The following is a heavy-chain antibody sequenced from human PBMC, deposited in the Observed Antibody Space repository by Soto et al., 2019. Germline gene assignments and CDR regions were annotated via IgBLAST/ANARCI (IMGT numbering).Heavy chain of an antibody. CDR3: ARDSVDYGGNSAIDP. Sequence: SETPSLTCTVSGGSISSGDYYWSWIRQPPGKGLEWIGYIYYSGSTYYNPSLKSRVTISVDTSKNQFSLKLSSVTAADTAVYYCARDSVDYGGNSAIDPWGQGTLVTVSS. V-gene: IGHV4-30-4*01. CDR1: GGSISSGDYY. CDR2: IYYSGST. D-gene: IGHD4-17*01. J-gene: IGHJ5*02.